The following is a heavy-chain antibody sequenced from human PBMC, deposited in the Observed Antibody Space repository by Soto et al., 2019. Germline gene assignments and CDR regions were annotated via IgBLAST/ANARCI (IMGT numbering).Heavy chain of an antibody. CDR2: IWYDGSNK. J-gene: IGHJ4*02. V-gene: IGHV3-33*01. D-gene: IGHD2-15*01. CDR1: GFTFSSYG. Sequence: QVQLVESGGGVVQPGRSLRLSCAASGFTFSSYGMHWVRQAPGKGLEWVAVIWYDGSNKYYADSVKGRFTISRDNSKNTLYLQMNSLRAEDTAVYYCARGGYCSGGSCYWDPFDYWGQGTLVTVSS. CDR3: ARGGYCSGGSCYWDPFDY.